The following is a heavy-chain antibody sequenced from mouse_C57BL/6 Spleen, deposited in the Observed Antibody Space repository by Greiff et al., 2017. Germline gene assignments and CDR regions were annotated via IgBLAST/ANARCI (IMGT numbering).Heavy chain of an antibody. D-gene: IGHD1-1*01. CDR2: IYPGSGNT. Sequence: QVQLQQSGAELVRPGASVKLSCKASGYTFTDYYINWVKQRPGQGLEWIARIYPGSGNTYYNEKFKGKATLTAEKSSSTAYMQLSSLTSEDSAVYFCARESGGSFDYWGQGTTLTVSS. V-gene: IGHV1-76*01. CDR1: GYTFTDYY. CDR3: ARESGGSFDY. J-gene: IGHJ2*01.